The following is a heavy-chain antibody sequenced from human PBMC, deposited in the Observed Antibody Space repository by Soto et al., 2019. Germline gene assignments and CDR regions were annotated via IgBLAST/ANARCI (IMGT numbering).Heavy chain of an antibody. V-gene: IGHV4-31*03. CDR1: GGPISSGGYY. D-gene: IGHD2-2*01. J-gene: IGHJ5*02. CDR2: IYYSGST. Sequence: SETLSLTCTVSGGPISSGGYYWSWIRQHPGKGLEWIGYIYYSGSTYYNPSLKSRVTISVDTSKNQFSLKLSSVTAADAAVYYCARGRASIVVVPAALQHNWFDPWGQGTLVTVSS. CDR3: ARGRASIVVVPAALQHNWFDP.